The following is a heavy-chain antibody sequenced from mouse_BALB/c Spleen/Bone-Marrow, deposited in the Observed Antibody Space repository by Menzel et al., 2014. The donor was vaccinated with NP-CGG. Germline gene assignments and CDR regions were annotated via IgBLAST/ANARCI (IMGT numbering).Heavy chain of an antibody. D-gene: IGHD2-10*01. CDR2: INPSNGGT. J-gene: IGHJ4*01. V-gene: IGHV1S81*02. CDR1: GYTFTSYY. CDR3: TRRSLLSDYYSMDY. Sequence: VQLQQSGAELVKPGASVKLSCKVSGYTFTSYYLCWVKQRPGQGLEWIGEINPSNGGTNFNERFKSKASLTVDKSSSTAYMQLNSLTSEDSAVYYCTRRSLLSDYYSMDYWGQGTSVTVSS.